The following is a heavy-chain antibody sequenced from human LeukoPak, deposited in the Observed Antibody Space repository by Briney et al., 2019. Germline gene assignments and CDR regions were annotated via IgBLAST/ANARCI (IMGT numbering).Heavy chain of an antibody. Sequence: SETLSLTCAVDGGSFSGYYWSWIRQPPGKGLEWVGEINHSGSTNYNPSLKSRVTISVDTSKNQFSLKLSSVTAADTAVYYCASGAYDSSGYYHDYWGQGTLVTVSS. CDR1: GGSFSGYY. CDR3: ASGAYDSSGYYHDY. D-gene: IGHD3-22*01. CDR2: INHSGST. J-gene: IGHJ4*02. V-gene: IGHV4-34*01.